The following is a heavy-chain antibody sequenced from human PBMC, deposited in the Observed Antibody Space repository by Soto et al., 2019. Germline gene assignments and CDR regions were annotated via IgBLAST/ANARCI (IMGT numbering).Heavy chain of an antibody. CDR1: GFTFTSYD. Sequence: EVQLLESGGGLVQPGGSLRLSCAASGFTFTSYDMRWVRQAPGKGLEWVSTLSSGGTTYYANSVKGRFTISRDNSKNTLYLLMSSLRAEDTAVYYCAKSNCRGASCYSDYWGQGTLVTVST. CDR2: LSSGGTT. CDR3: AKSNCRGASCYSDY. J-gene: IGHJ4*02. D-gene: IGHD2-15*01. V-gene: IGHV3-23*01.